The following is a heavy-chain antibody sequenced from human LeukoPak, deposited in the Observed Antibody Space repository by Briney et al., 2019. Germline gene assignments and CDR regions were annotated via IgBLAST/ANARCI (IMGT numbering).Heavy chain of an antibody. CDR1: GXTFSSYA. J-gene: IGHJ6*02. Sequence: TGGSLRLSCAASGXTFSSYAMHWVRQAPGKGLEWVAVISYDGSNKYYADSVKGRFTISRDNSKNTLYLQMNSLRAEDTAVYYCARDRLLWFGEFPARHLSYYYYYGMDVWGQGTTVTVSS. CDR3: ARDRLLWFGEFPARHLSYYYYYGMDV. V-gene: IGHV3-30-3*01. D-gene: IGHD3-10*01. CDR2: ISYDGSNK.